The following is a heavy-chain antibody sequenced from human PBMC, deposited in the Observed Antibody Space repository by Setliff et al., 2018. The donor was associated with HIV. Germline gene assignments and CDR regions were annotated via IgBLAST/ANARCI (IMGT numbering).Heavy chain of an antibody. D-gene: IGHD2-2*01. Sequence: ETLSLSCAASGFTLSSYAMTWVRQAPGKGLEWVSAISGGGDRTYHADSVRGRFTISRDTSKNTLYLQMNSLRAEDTAVYYCARRVYCSSTTCFDSWGQGTLVTVSS. CDR2: ISGGGDRT. V-gene: IGHV3-23*01. J-gene: IGHJ4*02. CDR3: ARRVYCSSTTCFDS. CDR1: GFTLSSYA.